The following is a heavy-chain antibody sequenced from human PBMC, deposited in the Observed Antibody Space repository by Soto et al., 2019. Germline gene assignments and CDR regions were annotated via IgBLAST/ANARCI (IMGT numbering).Heavy chain of an antibody. CDR3: AVITCGGRFSNWCDP. J-gene: IGHJ5*02. CDR2: IYYSGST. D-gene: IGHD3-16*01. Sequence: KASETLSLPCTVSGGSISSYYWSWIRQPPGKGLEWIGYIYYSGSTNYNPSLKSRVTISVDTSKNQFSLKLSSGTAADTAVYYCAVITCGGRFSNWCDPWGQGTLVTVSS. V-gene: IGHV4-59*01. CDR1: GGSISSYY.